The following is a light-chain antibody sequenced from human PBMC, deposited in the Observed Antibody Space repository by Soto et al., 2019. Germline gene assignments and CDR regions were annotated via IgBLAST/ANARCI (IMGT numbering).Light chain of an antibody. V-gene: IGLV1-40*01. Sequence: QSVLTQPPSVSGAPGQRVTISCTGSSSNIGARYDVHWYQQLPGTAPKLLIYDDINRPSGVPDRFSGSKSGTSASLAITGLQAEDEAGYYCQSYDSSLSGVVFGGGTKVTVL. CDR3: QSYDSSLSGVV. J-gene: IGLJ2*01. CDR2: DDI. CDR1: SSNIGARYD.